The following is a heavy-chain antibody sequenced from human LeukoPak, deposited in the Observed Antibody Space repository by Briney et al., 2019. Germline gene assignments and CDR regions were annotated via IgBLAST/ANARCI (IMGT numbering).Heavy chain of an antibody. CDR2: IYHSGST. D-gene: IGHD5-12*01. CDR3: AAYSGYALDY. V-gene: IGHV4-38-2*02. J-gene: IGHJ4*02. Sequence: PSETLSLTCTVSGYSISSGYYWGWIRQPPGKGLEWIGSIYHSGSTYYNPSLKSRVTISVDTSKNQFSLKLSSVTAADTAVYYCAAYSGYALDYWGQGTLVTVSS. CDR1: GYSISSGYY.